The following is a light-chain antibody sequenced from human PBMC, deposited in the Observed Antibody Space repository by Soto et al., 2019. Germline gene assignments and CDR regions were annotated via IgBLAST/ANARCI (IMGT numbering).Light chain of an antibody. CDR1: QSVISDY. Sequence: ETGLTQSPATLSLSPGETATLSCRASQSVISDYLAWYQQKPDQAPRLVIYGASGRAAGIPDRFNGSGSGTDFTLTISRLEPEDFAMYYCQQYGSSVFTFGQGTKLEIK. J-gene: IGKJ2*01. V-gene: IGKV3-20*01. CDR3: QQYGSSVFT. CDR2: GAS.